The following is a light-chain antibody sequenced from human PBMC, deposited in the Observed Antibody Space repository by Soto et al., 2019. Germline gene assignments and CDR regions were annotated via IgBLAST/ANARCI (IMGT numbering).Light chain of an antibody. CDR2: DVN. J-gene: IGLJ2*01. Sequence: QSALTQPASVSGSPGQSIAISCSGTSSDLGTYDYVSWYQQHPGKAPKLTLFDVNHRPSGVSDRFFGSKSGNTASLTISGLQAEDEADYYCSSYTTSSSVIFGGGTKLTVL. V-gene: IGLV2-14*01. CDR1: SSDLGTYDY. CDR3: SSYTTSSSVI.